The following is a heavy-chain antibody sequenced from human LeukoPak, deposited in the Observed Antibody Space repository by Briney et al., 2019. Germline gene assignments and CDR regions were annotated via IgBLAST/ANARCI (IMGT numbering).Heavy chain of an antibody. CDR2: SSGST. D-gene: IGHD3-22*01. J-gene: IGHJ4*02. V-gene: IGHV4-61*02. Sequence: SQTLSLTCTVSGGSISSGSYYWSWIRQPAGKGLEWIGHSSGSTNYNPSLKSRVTISVDTSKKQFSLKLSSVTAADTAVYYCARALYDSSGSSYFDYWGQGTLVTVSS. CDR1: GGSISSGSYY. CDR3: ARALYDSSGSSYFDY.